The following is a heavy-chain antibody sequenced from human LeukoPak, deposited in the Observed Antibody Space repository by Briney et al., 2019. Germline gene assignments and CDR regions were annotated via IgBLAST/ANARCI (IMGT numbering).Heavy chain of an antibody. D-gene: IGHD6-13*01. CDR1: RFMFSNYW. Sequence: GGSLRLSCAASRFMFSNYWMHWVRQAPGKGLVWVSRINGDATSTSYVDSVKGRFTISRDNSKNTLYLQMNSLRAEDTALYYCASSRSSTWYGLEYWGQGTLVTVSS. J-gene: IGHJ4*02. CDR2: INGDATST. CDR3: ASSRSSTWYGLEY. V-gene: IGHV3-74*01.